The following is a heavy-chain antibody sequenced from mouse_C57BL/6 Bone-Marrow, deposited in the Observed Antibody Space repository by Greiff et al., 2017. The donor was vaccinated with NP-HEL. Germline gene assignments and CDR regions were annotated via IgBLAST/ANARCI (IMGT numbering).Heavy chain of an antibody. CDR3: TRPLNLYYGYPYYYAMDY. J-gene: IGHJ4*01. CDR2: IRNKANNHAT. D-gene: IGHD2-2*01. Sequence: EVKVVESGGGLVQPGGSMKLSCAASGFTFSDAWMDWVRQSPEKGLEWVAEIRNKANNHATYYAESVKGRFTISRDDSKSSVYLQMNSLRAEDTDIYYCTRPLNLYYGYPYYYAMDYWGQGTSVTVSS. V-gene: IGHV6-6*01. CDR1: GFTFSDAW.